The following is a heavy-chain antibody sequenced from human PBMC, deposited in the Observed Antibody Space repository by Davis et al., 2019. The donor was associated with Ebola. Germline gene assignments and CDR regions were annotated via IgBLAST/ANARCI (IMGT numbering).Heavy chain of an antibody. D-gene: IGHD2-15*01. CDR3: AREGGGTWGY. J-gene: IGHJ4*02. Sequence: GGSLRLSCAASGFTFSSYWMSWVRQAPGKGLEWVANINQDGSEKYYVDSVKGRFTISRDNGENLLFLQMNSLRVDDTAVYYCAREGGGTWGYWGQGSLVTVSS. CDR2: INQDGSEK. V-gene: IGHV3-7*01. CDR1: GFTFSSYW.